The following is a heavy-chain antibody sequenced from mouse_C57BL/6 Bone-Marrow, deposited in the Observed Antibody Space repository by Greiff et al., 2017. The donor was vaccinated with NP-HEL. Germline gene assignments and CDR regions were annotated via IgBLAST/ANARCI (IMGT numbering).Heavy chain of an antibody. CDR3: ARRQLRGFAY. CDR2: IHPNSGST. CDR1: GYTFTSYW. D-gene: IGHD3-2*02. Sequence: VQLKQPGAELVKPGASVKLSCKASGYTFTSYWMHWVKQRPGQGLEWIGMIHPNSGSTNYNEKFKSKATLTVDKSSSTAYMQLSSLTSEDSAVYYCARRQLRGFAYWGQGTLVTVSA. V-gene: IGHV1-64*01. J-gene: IGHJ3*01.